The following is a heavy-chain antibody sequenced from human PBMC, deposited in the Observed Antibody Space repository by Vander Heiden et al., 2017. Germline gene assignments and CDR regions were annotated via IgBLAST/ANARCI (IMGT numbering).Heavy chain of an antibody. J-gene: IGHJ4*02. CDR1: GGSISRSSYY. D-gene: IGHD6-13*01. CDR2: KFYGGST. CDR3: ARLALDYSSNWYFDY. Sequence: QVQLQESGPGLVTPSETLSLACTVSGGSISRSSYYWGWIRQPPGKGLEWSGTKFYGGSTYYNPSLESRVTISADTPKDQFSLKLTSVTAADTAVYYCARLALDYSSNWYFDYWGQGALVTVSS. V-gene: IGHV4-39*01.